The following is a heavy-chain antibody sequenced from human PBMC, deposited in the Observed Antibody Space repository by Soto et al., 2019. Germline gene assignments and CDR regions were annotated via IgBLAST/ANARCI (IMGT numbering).Heavy chain of an antibody. CDR3: ASNHYCGGDCYSSFDY. V-gene: IGHV1-69*01. CDR1: GGTFSSYA. D-gene: IGHD2-21*02. CDR2: IIPIFGTA. J-gene: IGHJ4*02. Sequence: QVQLVQSGAEVQKPGSSVKVSCKASGGTFSSYAISWVRQAPGQGLEWMGGIIPIFGTANYAQKFQGRVTITADESTSTAYMELSSLRSEDTAVYYCASNHYCGGDCYSSFDYWGQGTLVTVSS.